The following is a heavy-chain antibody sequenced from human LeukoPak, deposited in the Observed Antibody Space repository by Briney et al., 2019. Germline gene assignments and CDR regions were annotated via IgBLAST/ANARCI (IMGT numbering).Heavy chain of an antibody. V-gene: IGHV3-7*01. D-gene: IGHD3-10*01. CDR1: GFTFSSYW. CDR3: ARGSSAFRFGEALDY. CDR2: IKQDGSEK. J-gene: IGHJ4*02. Sequence: GGSLRLSCAASGFTFSSYWMSWVRQAPGKGLEWVANIKQDGSEKYYVDSVKGRFTISRDNAKNSLYLQMNSLRAEDTAVYYCARGSSAFRFGEALDYRGQGTLVTVSS.